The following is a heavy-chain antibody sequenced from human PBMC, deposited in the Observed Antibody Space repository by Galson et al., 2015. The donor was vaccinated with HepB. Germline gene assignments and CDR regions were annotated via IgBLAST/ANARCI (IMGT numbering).Heavy chain of an antibody. Sequence: SVKVSCKASGYKFTSYYMHWVRQAPGQGLEWMGRINPNSGGTNYAQKFQGRVTISVDTSKNQFSLKLSSVTAADTAVYYCARMYYDGGFDYWGQGTLVTVSS. V-gene: IGHV1-2*06. CDR1: GYKFTSYY. CDR3: ARMYYDGGFDY. CDR2: INPNSGGT. D-gene: IGHD3-22*01. J-gene: IGHJ4*02.